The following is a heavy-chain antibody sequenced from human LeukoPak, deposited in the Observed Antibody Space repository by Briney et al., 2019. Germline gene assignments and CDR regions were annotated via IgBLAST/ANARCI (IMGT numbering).Heavy chain of an antibody. D-gene: IGHD2-2*01. CDR2: ISSSSTI. Sequence: GGSLRLSCAASGFTFSSYSMNWVRQAPGKGLEWVSYISSSSTIYYADSVKGRFTISRDNAKNSLYLQVNSLRAEDTAVYYCARDGATAAGDYWGQGTLVTVSS. CDR3: ARDGATAAGDY. J-gene: IGHJ4*02. CDR1: GFTFSSYS. V-gene: IGHV3-48*01.